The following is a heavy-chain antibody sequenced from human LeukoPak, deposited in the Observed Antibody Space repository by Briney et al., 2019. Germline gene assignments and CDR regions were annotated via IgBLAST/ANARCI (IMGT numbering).Heavy chain of an antibody. Sequence: ASVKVSCKASGYTFTGYAMHWVRQAPGQRLEWMGWINAGNGNTKYSQKFQGRVTITRDTSASTAYMELSSLRSEDTAVYYCARDYYDSSGRDYWGQGTLVTVSS. J-gene: IGHJ4*02. V-gene: IGHV1-3*01. CDR3: ARDYYDSSGRDY. CDR2: INAGNGNT. D-gene: IGHD3-22*01. CDR1: GYTFTGYA.